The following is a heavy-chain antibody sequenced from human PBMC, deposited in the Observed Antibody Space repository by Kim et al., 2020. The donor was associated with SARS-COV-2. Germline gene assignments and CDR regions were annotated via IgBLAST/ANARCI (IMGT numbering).Heavy chain of an antibody. D-gene: IGHD6-13*01. V-gene: IGHV3-30-3*01. Sequence: GGSLRLSCAASGFTFSSYAMHWVRQAPGKGLEWVAVISYDGSNKYYADSVKGRFTISRDNSKNTLYLQMNSLRAEDTAVYYCARGSGIGIAAAGAFDIWGQRTMGTVSS. J-gene: IGHJ3*02. CDR1: GFTFSSYA. CDR3: ARGSGIGIAAAGAFDI. CDR2: ISYDGSNK.